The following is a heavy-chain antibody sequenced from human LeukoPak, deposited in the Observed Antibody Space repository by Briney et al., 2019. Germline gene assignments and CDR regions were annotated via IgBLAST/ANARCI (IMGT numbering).Heavy chain of an antibody. J-gene: IGHJ5*02. Sequence: ASVKVSCKASGGTFSSYAISWARQAPGQGLEWMGGIIPIFGTANYAQKFQGRVTITADESTSTAYMELSSLRSEDTAVYYCARDGPHYYDSSGANWFDPWGQGTLVTVSS. CDR3: ARDGPHYYDSSGANWFDP. D-gene: IGHD3-22*01. CDR2: IIPIFGTA. V-gene: IGHV1-69*13. CDR1: GGTFSSYA.